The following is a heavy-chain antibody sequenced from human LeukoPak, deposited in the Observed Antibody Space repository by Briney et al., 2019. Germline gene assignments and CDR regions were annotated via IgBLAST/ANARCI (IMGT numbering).Heavy chain of an antibody. CDR1: GFTFSNAW. D-gene: IGHD2-2*01. Sequence: GGSLRLSCAASGFTFSNAWMSWVRQAPGKGLEWVGRIKSKTDGGTTDYAAPVKGRFTISRDDSKNTLYLQMNSLKTEDTAVYYCTTDWCSSTNCYFYYFDYWGQGTLVTVSS. V-gene: IGHV3-15*01. CDR2: IKSKTDGGTT. CDR3: TTDWCSSTNCYFYYFDY. J-gene: IGHJ4*02.